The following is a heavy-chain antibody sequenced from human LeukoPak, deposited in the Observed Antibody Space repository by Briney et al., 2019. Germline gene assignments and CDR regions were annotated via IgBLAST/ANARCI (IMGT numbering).Heavy chain of an antibody. J-gene: IGHJ6*03. CDR3: AREAVVVPAAIRSYYMDV. V-gene: IGHV1-46*01. CDR2: INPSGGST. Sequence: ASVKVSCKASGYTFTGHYIHWVRQAPGQGLEWMGIINPSGGSTSYAQKFQGRVTMTRDTSTSTVYMELSSLRSEDTAVYYCAREAVVVPAAIRSYYMDVWGKGTTVTVSS. CDR1: GYTFTGHY. D-gene: IGHD2-2*01.